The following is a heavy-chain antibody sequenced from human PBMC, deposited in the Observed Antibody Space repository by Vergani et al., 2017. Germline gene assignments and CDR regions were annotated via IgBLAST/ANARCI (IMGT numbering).Heavy chain of an antibody. V-gene: IGHV3-30*02. CDR1: GFTFSNFG. Sequence: QVQLVESAGGVVQPGGSLRLSCAASGFTFSNFGMHWIRQAPGKGLEWLAYIGKDGIKTRYRDAVKGRFTVSRDNSKDILYLQMDSLRSEDTALYYCAKYLRDSTDGLPDSWGPGTLVIVSS. CDR2: IGKDGIKT. J-gene: IGHJ4*02. CDR3: AKYLRDSTDGLPDS. D-gene: IGHD2-21*02.